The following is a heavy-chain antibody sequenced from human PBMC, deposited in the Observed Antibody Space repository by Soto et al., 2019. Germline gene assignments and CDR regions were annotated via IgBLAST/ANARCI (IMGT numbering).Heavy chain of an antibody. CDR3: ARRIIDTWHQGHAFDF. D-gene: IGHD2-15*01. CDR2: IYYNGDT. J-gene: IGHJ3*01. CDR1: GGSVSSGNYF. Sequence: QLQLQESGPGLVKPAETLSLKCAVSGGSVSSGNYFWGWIRQPPGKGLEWIGNIYYNGDTYYSPSLKSRVTMSVDTAQNQFSLRLTSVTAADTAVYYCARRIIDTWHQGHAFDFWGQGTLVTVSS. V-gene: IGHV4-39*01.